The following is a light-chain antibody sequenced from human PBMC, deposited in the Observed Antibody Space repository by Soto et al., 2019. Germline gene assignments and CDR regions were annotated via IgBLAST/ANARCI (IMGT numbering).Light chain of an antibody. CDR2: GAS. Sequence: EIVMTQSPATLSVSPGDRATLYCRAGQNVSSNLAWYQQKFGQAPTLLIYGASTRATGIPARFSGSGSGTEFSLTISSLQSEDFAVYSCQQYDNWPPLTFGGGTKVEIK. CDR3: QQYDNWPPLT. V-gene: IGKV3-15*01. CDR1: QNVSSN. J-gene: IGKJ4*01.